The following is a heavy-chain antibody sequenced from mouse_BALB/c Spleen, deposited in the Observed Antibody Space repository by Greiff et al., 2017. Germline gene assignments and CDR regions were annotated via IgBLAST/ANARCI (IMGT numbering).Heavy chain of an antibody. D-gene: IGHD4-1*01. CDR2: ISSGGSYT. V-gene: IGHV5-6-4*01. CDR3: TRDLGY. Sequence: DVHLVESGGGLVKPGGSLKLSCAASGFTFSSYTMSWVRQTPEKRLEWVATISSGGSYTYYPDSVKGRFTISRDNAKNTLYLQMSSLKSEDTAMYYCTRDLGYWGQGTTLTVSS. CDR1: GFTFSSYT. J-gene: IGHJ2*01.